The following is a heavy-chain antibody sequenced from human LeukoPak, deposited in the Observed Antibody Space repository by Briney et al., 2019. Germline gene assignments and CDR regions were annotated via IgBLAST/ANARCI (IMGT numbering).Heavy chain of an antibody. V-gene: IGHV4-30-2*01. Sequence: SETLSLTCAVSGGSISSGGYSWSWIRQPPGKGLEWIGYIYHSGSTYYNPSLKSRVTISVDRSKNQFSLKLSSVTAADTAVYYCARDRPFGVWGQGTLVTVSS. D-gene: IGHD2-8*01. J-gene: IGHJ4*02. CDR2: IYHSGST. CDR1: GGSISSGGYS. CDR3: ARDRPFGV.